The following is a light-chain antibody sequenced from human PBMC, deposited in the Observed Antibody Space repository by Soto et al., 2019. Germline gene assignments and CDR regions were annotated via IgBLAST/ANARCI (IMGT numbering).Light chain of an antibody. Sequence: EIVLTQSPGTLSLSPGEGATLSCRASQSVSSSNLAWYQQKPGQAPRLLIYGASSRATGIPDRFSGSGSGTDFILTISRLEPEDFAVYYCQQYGSSLYTFGQGTKLEIK. V-gene: IGKV3-20*01. CDR1: QSVSSSN. CDR3: QQYGSSLYT. CDR2: GAS. J-gene: IGKJ2*01.